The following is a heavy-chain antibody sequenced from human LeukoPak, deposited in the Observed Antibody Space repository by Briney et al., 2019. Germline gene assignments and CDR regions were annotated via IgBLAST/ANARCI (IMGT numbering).Heavy chain of an antibody. CDR1: GYTFSTG. J-gene: IGHJ6*02. Sequence: PGGSLRLSCAASGYTFSTGMSWVRQAPGKGLEWVAVISYDGSNKYYADSVKGRFTISRDNSKNTLYLQMNSLRAEDTAVYYCARDLTRKEEWSFYKYYYYGMDVWGQGTTVTVSS. D-gene: IGHD3-3*01. CDR3: ARDLTRKEEWSFYKYYYYGMDV. CDR2: ISYDGSNK. V-gene: IGHV3-30*03.